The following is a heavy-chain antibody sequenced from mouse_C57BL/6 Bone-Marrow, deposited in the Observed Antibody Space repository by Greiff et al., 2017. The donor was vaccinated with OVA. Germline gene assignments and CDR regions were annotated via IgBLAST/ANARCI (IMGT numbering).Heavy chain of an antibody. D-gene: IGHD2-3*01. Sequence: VQLQQSGAELARPGASVKLSCKASGYNFTSYGISWVKQRTGQGLEWIGEIYPRSGNTYYNEKFKGKATLTADKSSSTAYMELRSLTSEDSAVYFCARLGGYYVFAYWGQGTLVTVSA. J-gene: IGHJ3*01. CDR3: ARLGGYYVFAY. CDR1: GYNFTSYG. V-gene: IGHV1-81*01. CDR2: IYPRSGNT.